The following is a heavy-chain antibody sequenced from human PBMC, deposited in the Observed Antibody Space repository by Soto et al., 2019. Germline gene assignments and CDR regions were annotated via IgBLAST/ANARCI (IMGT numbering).Heavy chain of an antibody. CDR2: IKQDGSEK. Sequence: GGSLRLSCAASGFTFSSYWMSWVRQAPGKGLEWVANIKQDGSEKYYVDSVKGRFTISRDNAKNSLYLQMNSLRAEDTAVYYCARESSGFEFWIVGFDYWGQGTLVTVSS. D-gene: IGHD6-19*01. CDR3: ARESSGFEFWIVGFDY. V-gene: IGHV3-7*01. J-gene: IGHJ4*02. CDR1: GFTFSSYW.